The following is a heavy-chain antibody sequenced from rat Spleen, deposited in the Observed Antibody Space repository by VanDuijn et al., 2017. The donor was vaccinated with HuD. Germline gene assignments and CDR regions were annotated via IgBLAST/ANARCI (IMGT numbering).Heavy chain of an antibody. D-gene: IGHD1-11*01. J-gene: IGHJ2*01. CDR2: ITHGGST. CDR1: GFTLSDYG. CDR3: ARENGH. V-gene: IGHV5S13*01. Sequence: EVQLMESGGGLVQPGRSLKLSCVASGFTLSDYGMAWVRQVPGKGPEWIASITHGGSTYYPDSVKGRFTISRDTAQNTLYLQMDSLRSEDTAIYYCARENGHWGQGVMVTVSS.